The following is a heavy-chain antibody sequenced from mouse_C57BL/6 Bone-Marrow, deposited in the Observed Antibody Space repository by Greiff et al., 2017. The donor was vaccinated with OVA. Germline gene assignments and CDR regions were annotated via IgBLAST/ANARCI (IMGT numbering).Heavy chain of an antibody. CDR3: ARGTTLAYYWDFDF. D-gene: IGHD1-1*01. J-gene: IGHJ1*03. Sequence: QVQLQQSDAELVKPGASVKISCKVSGYNFTDHTMHWMKQRPEQGLEWIGYIYPRDGGTKYAAKFKGKATLTADKSSSTAYMQLNSLTSEDTAVYCCARGTTLAYYWDFDFWGTGTTVTVSS. CDR2: IYPRDGGT. CDR1: GYNFTDHT. V-gene: IGHV1-78*01.